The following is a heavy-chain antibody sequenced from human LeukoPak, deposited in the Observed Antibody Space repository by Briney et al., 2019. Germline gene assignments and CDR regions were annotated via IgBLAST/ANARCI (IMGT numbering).Heavy chain of an antibody. D-gene: IGHD6-13*01. CDR2: ISSSGNTI. CDR3: AREGIWQQLDGYYFDY. CDR1: GFTFSDYY. Sequence: GSLRLSCAASGFTFSDYYMSWIRQAPGKGLEWVSYISSSGNTIYYADSVKGRFTISRDNAKNSLCLQMNSLRAEDTAVYYCAREGIWQQLDGYYFDYWGQGTLVTVSS. J-gene: IGHJ4*02. V-gene: IGHV3-11*04.